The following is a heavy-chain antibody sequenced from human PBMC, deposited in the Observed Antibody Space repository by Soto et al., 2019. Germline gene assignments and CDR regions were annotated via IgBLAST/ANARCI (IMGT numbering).Heavy chain of an antibody. D-gene: IGHD6-19*01. Sequence: QVQLVESGGGVVQPGRSLRLSCAASGFTFSRYAMHWVRQAPGKGLEWVAVISSDGSNKYYADSVKGRFTISRDNSKNTLYLQMNSLRAEDTAVYYCARDSDVDSVAIDYWGQGTLVTVSS. CDR1: GFTFSRYA. J-gene: IGHJ4*02. CDR2: ISSDGSNK. CDR3: ARDSDVDSVAIDY. V-gene: IGHV3-30-3*01.